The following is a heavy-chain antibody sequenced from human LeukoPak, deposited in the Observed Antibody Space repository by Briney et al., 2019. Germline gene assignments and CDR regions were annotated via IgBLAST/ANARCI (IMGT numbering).Heavy chain of an antibody. CDR2: INPSGGST. CDR1: GYTFTSYY. Sequence: ASVKVSCKASGYTFTSYYMHWVRQAPGQGLEWMGIINPSGGSTTYAQKFQGTVTMTRDTSPSTVYMELNSLIYQHTAAYYCARHLYGSGSYGLYWGQGTLVTVSS. D-gene: IGHD3-10*01. V-gene: IGHV1-46*01. J-gene: IGHJ4*02. CDR3: ARHLYGSGSYGLY.